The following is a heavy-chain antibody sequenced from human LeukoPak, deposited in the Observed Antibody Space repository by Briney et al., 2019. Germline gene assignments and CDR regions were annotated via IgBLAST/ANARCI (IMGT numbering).Heavy chain of an antibody. CDR2: MNPNSGNT. J-gene: IGHJ4*02. D-gene: IGHD6-19*01. CDR1: GYTFTSYD. V-gene: IGHV1-8*01. CDR3: ARRRQWLARFTFDY. Sequence: ASVTVSCKASGYTFTSYDINWVRQATGQGLEWMGWMNPNSGNTGYAQKFQGRVTMTRNTSISTAYMELSSLRSEDTAVYYCARRRQWLARFTFDYWGQGTLVTVSS.